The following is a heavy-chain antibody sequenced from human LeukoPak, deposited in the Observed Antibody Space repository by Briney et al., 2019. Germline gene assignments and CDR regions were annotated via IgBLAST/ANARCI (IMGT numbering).Heavy chain of an antibody. CDR3: AGGQMFTSGGFES. D-gene: IGHD6-19*01. CDR1: GFNFNDAA. J-gene: IGHJ4*02. CDR2: IASSGRNT. V-gene: IGHV3-23*01. Sequence: GGSLRLSCAASGFNFNDAAMTWVRQAPGKGLEWVSLIASSGRNTYYTDSVRGRFTISRDNSKNTLSLQMNSLRPDDTALYYCAGGQMFTSGGFESWGQGALVTVSS.